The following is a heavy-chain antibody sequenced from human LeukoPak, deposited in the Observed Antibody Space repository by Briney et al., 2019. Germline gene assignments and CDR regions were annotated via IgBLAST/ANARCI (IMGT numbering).Heavy chain of an antibody. V-gene: IGHV1-69*06. CDR3: ARGRGRLNVNRGVYNYHYYMEF. D-gene: IGHD3-10*01. Sequence: ASVKVSRKAAGDTVSAYSLNWVRQAPGQGLEWMGGIIPIFGRAYYAQNFQGRVTITADKSTSTAYMELSSLASEDTAIYYCARGRGRLNVNRGVYNYHYYMEFWGTGTTLIVS. CDR1: GDTVSAYS. J-gene: IGHJ6*03. CDR2: IIPIFGRA.